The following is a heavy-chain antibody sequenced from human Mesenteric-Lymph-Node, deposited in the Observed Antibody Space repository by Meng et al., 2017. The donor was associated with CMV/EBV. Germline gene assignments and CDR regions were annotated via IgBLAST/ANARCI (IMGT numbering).Heavy chain of an antibody. D-gene: IGHD3-16*01. CDR1: GFTFSSYG. CDR2: IWYDGSNK. CDR3: ARGLKGGNDAFDI. Sequence: GESLKISCAASGFTFSSYGMHWVRQAPGKGLEWVAVIWYDGSNKYYADSVKGRFTISRDNSKNTLYLQMNSLRAEDTAVYYCARGLKGGNDAFDIWGQGTMVTVSS. V-gene: IGHV3-33*01. J-gene: IGHJ3*02.